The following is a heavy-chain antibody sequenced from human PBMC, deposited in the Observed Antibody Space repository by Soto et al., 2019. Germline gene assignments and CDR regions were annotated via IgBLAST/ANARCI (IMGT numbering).Heavy chain of an antibody. CDR2: ISGSGGST. D-gene: IGHD6-19*01. CDR3: AKDPPLREVAVAGLYFDY. J-gene: IGHJ4*02. V-gene: IGHV3-23*01. Sequence: PGGSLRLSCAASGFTFSSYAMSWVRQAPGKGLEWVSAISGSGGSTYYADSVKGRFTISRDNSKNTLYLQMNSLRAEDTAVYYCAKDPPLREVAVAGLYFDYWGQGTLVTVSS. CDR1: GFTFSSYA.